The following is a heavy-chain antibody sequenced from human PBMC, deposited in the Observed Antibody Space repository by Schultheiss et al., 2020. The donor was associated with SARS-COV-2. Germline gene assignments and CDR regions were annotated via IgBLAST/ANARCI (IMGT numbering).Heavy chain of an antibody. J-gene: IGHJ6*03. V-gene: IGHV3-11*01. CDR3: ARDVLVGARWYYYMDV. CDR2: ISSSGSTI. D-gene: IGHD1-26*01. CDR1: GFTFSDYY. Sequence: GGSLRLSFAASGFTFSDYYMSWIRQAPGKGLEWVSYISSSGSTIYYADSVKGRFTISRDNAKNSLYLQMNSLRAEDTAVYYCARDVLVGARWYYYMDVWGKGTTVTVSS.